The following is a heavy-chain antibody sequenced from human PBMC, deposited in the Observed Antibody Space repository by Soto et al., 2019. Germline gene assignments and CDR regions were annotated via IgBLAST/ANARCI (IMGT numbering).Heavy chain of an antibody. CDR2: IYYSGST. J-gene: IGHJ4*02. D-gene: IGHD6-19*01. V-gene: IGHV4-39*01. CDR1: GGSISSSSYY. Sequence: QLQLQESGPGLVKPSETLSLTCTVSGGSISSSSYYWGWIRQPPGKGLEWIGSIYYSGSTYYNPSLKSRVTISVDTSKNQFSLKLSSVTAADTAVYYCARLTGIAVAGVLDYWGQGTLVTVSS. CDR3: ARLTGIAVAGVLDY.